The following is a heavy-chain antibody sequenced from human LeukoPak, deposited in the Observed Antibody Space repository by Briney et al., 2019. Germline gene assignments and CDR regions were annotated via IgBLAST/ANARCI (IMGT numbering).Heavy chain of an antibody. CDR1: GYTFTGYY. Sequence: ASVKVSCKASGYTFTGYYMHWVRQAPGQGLEWMGWINPNSGGINYAQKFQGRVTMTRDTSISTAYMELSRLRSDDTAVYYCARETASTQTYYFDYWGQGTLVTVSS. CDR3: ARETASTQTYYFDY. CDR2: INPNSGGI. J-gene: IGHJ4*02. D-gene: IGHD6-25*01. V-gene: IGHV1-2*02.